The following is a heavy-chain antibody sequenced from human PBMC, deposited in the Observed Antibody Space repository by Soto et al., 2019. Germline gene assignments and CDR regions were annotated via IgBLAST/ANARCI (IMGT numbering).Heavy chain of an antibody. CDR3: ARGPTDIVVVPAAKYAFDI. D-gene: IGHD2-2*01. V-gene: IGHV1-69*02. Sequence: SVKVSCKASGGTFSSYTISWVRHAPGQGLEWMRRIIPILGIANYAQKFQGRVTITADKSTSTAYMELSSLRSEDTAVYYCARGPTDIVVVPAAKYAFDIWGQGTMVTVSS. J-gene: IGHJ3*02. CDR1: GGTFSSYT. CDR2: IIPILGIA.